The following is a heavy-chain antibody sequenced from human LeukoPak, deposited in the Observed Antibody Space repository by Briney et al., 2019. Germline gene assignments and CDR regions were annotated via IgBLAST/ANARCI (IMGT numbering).Heavy chain of an antibody. J-gene: IGHJ4*02. CDR3: AKGSQGWPYYFDH. CDR2: ISGSGAST. D-gene: IGHD6-19*01. CDR1: GFTFSSYA. Sequence: GGSLRLSCAASGFTFSSYALSWVRQAPGKGLEWVSTISGSGASTFYADSVKGRFTISRDNSENTLHLQMNSLRVDDTAIYYCAKGSQGWPYYFDHWGQGALVTVSS. V-gene: IGHV3-23*01.